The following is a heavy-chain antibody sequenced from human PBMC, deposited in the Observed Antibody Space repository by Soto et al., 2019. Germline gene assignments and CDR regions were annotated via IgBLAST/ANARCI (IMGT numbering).Heavy chain of an antibody. Sequence: EVQLVESGGGVVRPGGSLRLSCAASGSTFDDNGMSWVRQAPGKGLEWVSGINRNGGSTGYADSVKGRFTISRDNAKNSLYLQMNSLRAEDTALYYCARSVGATNWFDPGGQGTLVTVSS. D-gene: IGHD1-26*01. CDR1: GSTFDDNG. V-gene: IGHV3-20*04. CDR2: INRNGGST. CDR3: ARSVGATNWFDP. J-gene: IGHJ5*02.